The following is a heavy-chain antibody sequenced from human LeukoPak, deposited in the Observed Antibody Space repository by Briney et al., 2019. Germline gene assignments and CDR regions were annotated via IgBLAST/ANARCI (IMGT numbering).Heavy chain of an antibody. CDR1: GGSISSYY. Sequence: SETLSLTCTVSGGSISSYYWSWIRQPPGKGLEWIGYIYYSGSTNYNPSLKSRVTISVDTSKNQFSLKLSPVTAADTAVYYCAALVPAATEFDYWGQGTLVTVSS. CDR2: IYYSGST. CDR3: AALVPAATEFDY. D-gene: IGHD2-2*01. V-gene: IGHV4-59*01. J-gene: IGHJ4*02.